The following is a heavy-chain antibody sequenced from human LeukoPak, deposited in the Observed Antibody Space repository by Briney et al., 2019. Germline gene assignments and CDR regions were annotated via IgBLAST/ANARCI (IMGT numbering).Heavy chain of an antibody. J-gene: IGHJ5*02. V-gene: IGHV4-39*01. Sequence: SETLSLTCTVSGGSISSSSYYWGWIRQPPGKGLGWIGSIYYSGSANYNPSLKSRVTISVDTSKNQFSLKLSSVTAADTAVYYCASTELDYNWFDPWGQGTLVTVSS. CDR3: ASTELDYNWFDP. CDR1: GGSISSSSYY. D-gene: IGHD6-6*01. CDR2: IYYSGSA.